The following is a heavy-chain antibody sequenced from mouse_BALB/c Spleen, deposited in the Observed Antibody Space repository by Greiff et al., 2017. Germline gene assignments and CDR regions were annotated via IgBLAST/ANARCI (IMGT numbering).Heavy chain of an antibody. J-gene: IGHJ4*01. V-gene: IGHV1-82*01. CDR2: IYPGDGDT. CDR1: GYAFSSSW. CDR3: ARSDYYAMDY. Sequence: QVQLQQSGPELVKPGASVKISCKASGYAFSSSWMNWVKQRPGQGLEWIGRIYPGDGDTNYNGKFKGKATLTADKSSSTAYMLLSSLTSVDSAVYFCARSDYYAMDYWGQGTSVTVSS.